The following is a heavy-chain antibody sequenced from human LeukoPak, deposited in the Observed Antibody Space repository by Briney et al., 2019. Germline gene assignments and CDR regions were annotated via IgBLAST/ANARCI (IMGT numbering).Heavy chain of an antibody. CDR2: IKPDGSEI. Sequence: AGSLRLSCEASGFSFSRYWMSWVRQAPVRGLEWVANIKPDGSEIYYVDSVKGRFTISRDNAKNAVYLHMNSLRPEDTAIYYCARDKVEGPTNFDSWGQGIRVTVSS. J-gene: IGHJ5*01. CDR3: ARDKVEGPTNFDS. CDR1: GFSFSRYW. V-gene: IGHV3-7*01. D-gene: IGHD5-24*01.